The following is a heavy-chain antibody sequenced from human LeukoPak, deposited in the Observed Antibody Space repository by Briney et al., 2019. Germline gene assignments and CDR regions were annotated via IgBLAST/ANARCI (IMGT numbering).Heavy chain of an antibody. CDR1: RGSISSSSYY. D-gene: IGHD1-1*01. CDR3: VRQLDLNWFDP. V-gene: IGHV4-39*01. CDR2: IYYSGST. J-gene: IGHJ5*02. Sequence: SETLSLTCTVSRGSISSSSYYWGWIRQPPGKGLEWIGSIYYSGSTYYNPSLKSRVTISVETSKNQFSLQLSSVTAADTAVYYFVRQLDLNWFDPWGHGTLVTVSS.